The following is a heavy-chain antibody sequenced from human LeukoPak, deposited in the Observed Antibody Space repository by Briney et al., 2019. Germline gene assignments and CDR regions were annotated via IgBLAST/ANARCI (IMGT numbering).Heavy chain of an antibody. CDR3: ARDGWYSGSYDAFDV. V-gene: IGHV3-48*01. CDR2: ISSSSNNI. Sequence: GGSLRLSCGASGSTFSPYSMNWVRQAPGKGLEWVSYISSSSNNIYYADSVKGRFTISRDNAKNSLYLQMNSLRAEDTAVYYCARDGWYSGSYDAFDVWGQGTMVTVSS. CDR1: GSTFSPYS. D-gene: IGHD1-26*01. J-gene: IGHJ3*01.